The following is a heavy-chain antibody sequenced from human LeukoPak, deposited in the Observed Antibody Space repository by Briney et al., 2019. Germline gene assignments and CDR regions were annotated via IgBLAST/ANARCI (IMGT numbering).Heavy chain of an antibody. D-gene: IGHD2-8*01. CDR1: GFTFSSYA. CDR3: ARLGYCTNGVCPSQY. CDR2: ISGSGGST. J-gene: IGHJ4*02. V-gene: IGHV3-23*01. Sequence: GGSLRLSCAASGFTFSSYAMSWVRQAPGKGLEWVSAISGSGGSTYYADSVKGRFTISRDNSKNTLYLQMNSLRAEDTAVYYCARLGYCTNGVCPSQYWGQGTLVTVSS.